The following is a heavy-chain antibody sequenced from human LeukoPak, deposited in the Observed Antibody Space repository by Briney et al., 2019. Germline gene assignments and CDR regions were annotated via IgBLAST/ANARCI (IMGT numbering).Heavy chain of an antibody. V-gene: IGHV1-2*02. J-gene: IGHJ5*02. CDR1: GYTFTCYY. Sequence: ASVKVSCKASGYTFTCYYMHWVRQAPGQGLEWRGWINLNSGGTNYAQKFQGRVTMTRDTSISAAYMELGRLRSDDTAVYYCARGGDFTDNWFDPWGQGTLVIVSS. D-gene: IGHD3-10*01. CDR2: INLNSGGT. CDR3: ARGGDFTDNWFDP.